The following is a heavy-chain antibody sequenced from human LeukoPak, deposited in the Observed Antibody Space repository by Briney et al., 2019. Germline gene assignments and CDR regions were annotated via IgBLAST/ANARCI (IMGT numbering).Heavy chain of an antibody. CDR3: ARVDIQLWLRGGYYFDY. J-gene: IGHJ4*02. D-gene: IGHD5-18*01. CDR1: GGSMNQYY. Sequence: PSETLSLTCTVSGGSMNQYYWSWIRQPAGKGLEWIGRIYSTGTTYYKPSLKSRVTMSVDTSHNQFFLKLNSVTAADTAVYYCARVDIQLWLRGGYYFDYWGQGTLVTVSS. V-gene: IGHV4-4*07. CDR2: IYSTGTT.